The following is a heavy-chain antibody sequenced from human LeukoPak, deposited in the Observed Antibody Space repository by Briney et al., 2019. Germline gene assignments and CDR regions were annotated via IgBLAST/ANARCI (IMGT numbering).Heavy chain of an antibody. D-gene: IGHD3-16*01. J-gene: IGHJ5*02. CDR2: INPNSGGT. CDR3: ARDRGESVLPTIYNWFDP. Sequence: ASVKVSCKVSGYTFTGYYMHWVRQAPGQGLEWMGWINPNSGGTNYAQKFQGRVTMTRDTSISTAYMELSRLRSDDTAVYYCARDRGESVLPTIYNWFDPWGQGTLVTVSS. V-gene: IGHV1-2*02. CDR1: GYTFTGYY.